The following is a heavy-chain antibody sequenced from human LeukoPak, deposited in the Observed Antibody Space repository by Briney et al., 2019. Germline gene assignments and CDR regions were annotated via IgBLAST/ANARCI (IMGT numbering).Heavy chain of an antibody. Sequence: SETLSLTCTVSGGSISSYYWSWIRQPPGKGLERIGYIYYSGSTNYNPSLKSRVTISVDTSKNQFSLKLSSVTAADTAVYYCAREGAAADYFDYWGQGTLVTVSS. D-gene: IGHD6-13*01. J-gene: IGHJ4*02. CDR3: AREGAAADYFDY. CDR2: IYYSGST. CDR1: GGSISSYY. V-gene: IGHV4-59*01.